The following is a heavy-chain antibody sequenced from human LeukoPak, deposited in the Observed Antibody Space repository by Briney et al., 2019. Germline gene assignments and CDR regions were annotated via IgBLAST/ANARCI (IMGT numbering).Heavy chain of an antibody. V-gene: IGHV4-39*01. CDR2: IYYSGST. CDR1: GGSISSSSYY. CDR3: ARGSHDYYDSSGQIDY. D-gene: IGHD3-22*01. Sequence: SETLSLTCTVSGGSISSSSYYWGWIRQPPGQGLEWIGSIYYSGSTYYNPSLKSRVTISVDTSKNQFSLKLSSVTAADTAVYYCARGSHDYYDSSGQIDYWGQGTLVTVSS. J-gene: IGHJ4*02.